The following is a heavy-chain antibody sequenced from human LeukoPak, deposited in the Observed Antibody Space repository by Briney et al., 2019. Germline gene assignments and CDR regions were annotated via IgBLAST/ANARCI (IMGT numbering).Heavy chain of an antibody. J-gene: IGHJ4*02. V-gene: IGHV4-34*01. Sequence: ETLSLTCAVYGGSFSGYYWSWIRQPPGKGLEWIGEINHSGSTNYNPSLKSRVTISVDTSKNQFSPKLSSVTAADMAVYYYARTYGDYNPFDYWGQGTLVTVSS. CDR2: INHSGST. CDR3: ARTYGDYNPFDY. CDR1: GGSFSGYY. D-gene: IGHD4-17*01.